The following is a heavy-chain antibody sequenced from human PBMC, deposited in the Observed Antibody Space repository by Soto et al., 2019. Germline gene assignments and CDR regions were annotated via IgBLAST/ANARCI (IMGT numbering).Heavy chain of an antibody. J-gene: IGHJ3*02. CDR3: ARQLDSSGYYWVI. D-gene: IGHD3-22*01. CDR1: GYSFTSYS. CDR2: IYPGDSDT. V-gene: IGHV5-51*01. Sequence: PGESLKISCKGSGYSFTSYSIGWVRQMPGKGLEWMGIIYPGDSDTRYSPSFQGQVTISADKSISTAYLQWSSLKASDTAMYYCARQLDSSGYYWVIWGQGTMVTVSS.